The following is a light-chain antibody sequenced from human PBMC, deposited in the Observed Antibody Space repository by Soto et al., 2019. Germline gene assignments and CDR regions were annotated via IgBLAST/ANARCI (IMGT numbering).Light chain of an antibody. Sequence: IVMTQSPDTLSLSPGERSTLSCRASQSVINNYLAWYKQKPGQAPRLLIYGASNRATGIPDRLSGSGSGTEFTLTISRLEPEDFAVYYCQQYGSSGTFGHGTKVDIK. J-gene: IGKJ1*01. V-gene: IGKV3-20*01. CDR3: QQYGSSGT. CDR2: GAS. CDR1: QSVINNY.